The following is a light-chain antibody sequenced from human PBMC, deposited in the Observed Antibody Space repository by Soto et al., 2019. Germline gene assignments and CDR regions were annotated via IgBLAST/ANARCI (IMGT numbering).Light chain of an antibody. J-gene: IGKJ2*01. Sequence: EIVMTQSPATLSVSPGERATLSCRASQSVSTNLAWYQQKPGQAPRLLIYDASTRATGIPARFSGSGSGTEFTLTISSLQSEDFAVYYCQHYNTWPFTFGRGTKLEIK. V-gene: IGKV3-15*01. CDR1: QSVSTN. CDR3: QHYNTWPFT. CDR2: DAS.